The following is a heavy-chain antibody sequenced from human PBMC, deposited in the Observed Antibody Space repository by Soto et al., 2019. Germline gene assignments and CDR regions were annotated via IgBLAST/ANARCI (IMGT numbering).Heavy chain of an antibody. D-gene: IGHD2-15*01. V-gene: IGHV1-18*04. J-gene: IGHJ3*01. CDR2: ISVYNGNT. Sequence: QVQLVQSGAELKKPGASVKVSCKASGYAFTSYSISWVRQAPGQRLEWMGWISVYNGNTNYAQKLEGQVTMSADTATDTDYMELRSVRSDDTAVSYCARDPKGKGTVVPRYAFNLWGQGTMVTVSS. CDR1: GYAFTSYS. CDR3: ARDPKGKGTVVPRYAFNL.